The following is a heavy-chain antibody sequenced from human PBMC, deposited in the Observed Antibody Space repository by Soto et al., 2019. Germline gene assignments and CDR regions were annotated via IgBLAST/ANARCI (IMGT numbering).Heavy chain of an antibody. Sequence: EVQLVESGGGLVQPGGSLRLSCAASGLTFSDHYMGWIRQAPGQGLEWVGRIRNRANSYTTEYAASVKGRFTISRDDSXXXXXXXXXXLXXXXXXXXXXARDRVXXRGAWIGYDMDVWGQWTTVTVS. CDR1: GLTFSDHY. V-gene: IGHV3-72*01. D-gene: IGHD3-10*01. CDR3: ARDRVXXRGAWIGYDMDV. J-gene: IGHJ6*02. CDR2: IRNRANSYTT.